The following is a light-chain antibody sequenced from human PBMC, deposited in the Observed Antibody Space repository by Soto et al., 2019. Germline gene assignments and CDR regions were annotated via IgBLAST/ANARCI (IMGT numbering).Light chain of an antibody. CDR3: MQALQTPLT. J-gene: IGKJ4*01. CDR1: HSLLHSNGFNY. Sequence: DIVMTQSPLSLPVTPGEPASISCRSSHSLLHSNGFNYLDWYLQKPGQSPQLLIFLGSNRASGVTDKFSGSGSGTDFTLKISRVEAEDVGVYYCMQALQTPLTFGGGTKVDIK. V-gene: IGKV2-28*01. CDR2: LGS.